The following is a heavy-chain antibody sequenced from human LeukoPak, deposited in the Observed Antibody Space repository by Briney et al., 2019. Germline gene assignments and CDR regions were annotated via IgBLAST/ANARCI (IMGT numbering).Heavy chain of an antibody. Sequence: GGSLRLSCAASGFTFSSYSMNWVRQAPGKGLEWVSSISSSSSYIYYADSVKGRFTISRDNAENSLYLQMNSLRAEDTAVYYCARVEGGSGWYGVNDYWGQGTLVTVPS. V-gene: IGHV3-21*01. CDR2: ISSSSSYI. CDR1: GFTFSSYS. J-gene: IGHJ4*02. D-gene: IGHD6-19*01. CDR3: ARVEGGSGWYGVNDY.